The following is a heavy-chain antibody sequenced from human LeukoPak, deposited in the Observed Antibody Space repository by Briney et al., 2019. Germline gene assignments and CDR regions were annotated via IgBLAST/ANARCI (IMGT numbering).Heavy chain of an antibody. Sequence: ASVKVSCKVSGYTLTELSMHWVRQAPGKGLEWMGGFDPEDGETIYAQKFQGRVTMTEDTSTDTAYMELSSLRSEDTAVYYCARNPRAWGNEWFDPWGQGTLVTVSS. V-gene: IGHV1-24*01. CDR1: GYTLTELS. D-gene: IGHD1-26*01. CDR3: ARNPRAWGNEWFDP. CDR2: FDPEDGET. J-gene: IGHJ5*02.